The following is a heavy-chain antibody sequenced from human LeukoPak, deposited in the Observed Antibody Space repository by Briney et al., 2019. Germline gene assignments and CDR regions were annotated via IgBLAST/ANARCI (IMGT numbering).Heavy chain of an antibody. CDR2: ITGSGGNT. CDR3: AKDHAIELRYFDWSLGASYYFDK. V-gene: IGHV3-23*01. J-gene: IGHJ4*02. D-gene: IGHD3-9*01. CDR1: GFTFASYA. Sequence: PGGSLRLSCAASGFTFASYAMGWVRQAPGKGLEWVSLITGSGGNTYSADSVKGRFTISRDTSNNTLFLQMNSLRAEDTAVYFCAKDHAIELRYFDWSLGASYYFDKWGQGTQVTVSS.